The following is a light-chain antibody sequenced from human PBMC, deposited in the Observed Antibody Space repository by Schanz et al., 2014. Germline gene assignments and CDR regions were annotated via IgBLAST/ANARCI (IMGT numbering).Light chain of an antibody. CDR3: QQYYSSPQIS. CDR2: GAS. V-gene: IGKV3-20*01. CDR1: QSVSSSF. J-gene: IGKJ4*01. Sequence: EIVLTQSPGTLSLSPGERATLSCRAGQSVSSSFLTWYQQKPGQAPRLLIYGASSRATGIPDRFSGNGSRTDFTLTISRLEPEDFAVYYCQQYYSSPQISFGGGTKVEIK.